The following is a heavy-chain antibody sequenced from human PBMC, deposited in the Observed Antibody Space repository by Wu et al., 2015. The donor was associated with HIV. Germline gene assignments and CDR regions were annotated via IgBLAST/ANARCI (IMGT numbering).Heavy chain of an antibody. D-gene: IGHD3-10*01. CDR2: IIPIFGTP. Sequence: QVQLVQSGAEVKKPGSSVKVSCKASGGAFSNYAFSWVRQAPGQGLEWMGKIIPIFGTPNYAQKFRGRVTITADESTSTAYMELSSLRSEDTAVYYCARAGVEYYGFGELFGLVPTPWGQGTLVTVSS. CDR3: ARAGVEYYGFGELFGLVPTP. CDR1: GGAFSNYA. V-gene: IGHV1-69*13. J-gene: IGHJ5*02.